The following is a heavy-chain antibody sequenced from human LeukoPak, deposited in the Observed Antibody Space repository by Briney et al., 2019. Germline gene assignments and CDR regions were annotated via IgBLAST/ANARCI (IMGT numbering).Heavy chain of an antibody. V-gene: IGHV3-23*01. Sequence: GGSLRLSCAASGFTFISYAMSWVRQAPGKGLEWVSAISGSGGSTYYADSVKGRFTISRDNAKNALFLQMNSLRAEDTAVYYCARDFAARQNYWGQGTLVTVSS. D-gene: IGHD6-6*01. CDR2: ISGSGGST. CDR1: GFTFISYA. CDR3: ARDFAARQNY. J-gene: IGHJ4*02.